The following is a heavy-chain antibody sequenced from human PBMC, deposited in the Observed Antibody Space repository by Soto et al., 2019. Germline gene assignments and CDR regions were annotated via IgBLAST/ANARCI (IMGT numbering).Heavy chain of an antibody. Sequence: QVQLVQSGAEVKKPGASVKVSCKASGYSFTGYYIFWVRQAPGQGLEWMGWINPKNGGTSYAQKFKGRGTLARDTAIRTVYMELSGLISDDTSIYYCARGQFWRARWGQGTLVTVSS. D-gene: IGHD3-3*02. CDR2: INPKNGGT. CDR1: GYSFTGYY. J-gene: IGHJ4*02. V-gene: IGHV1-2*02. CDR3: ARGQFWRAR.